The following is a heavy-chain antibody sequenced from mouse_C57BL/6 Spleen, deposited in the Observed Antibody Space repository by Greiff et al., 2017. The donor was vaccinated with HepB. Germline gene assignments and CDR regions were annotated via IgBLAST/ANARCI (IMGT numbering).Heavy chain of an antibody. CDR2: IYPGSGNN. J-gene: IGHJ3*01. D-gene: IGHD4-1*01. CDR3: ARNSPNWAWFAY. V-gene: IGHV1-76*01. Sequence: VKLMESGAELVRPGASVKLSCKASGYTFTDYYINWVKQRPGQGLEWIARIYPGSGNNYYNEKFKGKATLTAEKSSSTAYMQVSSLTAEDSAVYFCARNSPNWAWFAYWGQGTLVTVSA. CDR1: GYTFTDYY.